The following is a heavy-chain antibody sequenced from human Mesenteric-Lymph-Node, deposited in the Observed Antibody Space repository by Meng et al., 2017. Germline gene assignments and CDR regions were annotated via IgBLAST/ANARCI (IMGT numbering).Heavy chain of an antibody. CDR1: GFTFSSYE. CDR3: ARGVVPAAYYYYYGMDV. J-gene: IGHJ6*02. Sequence: GGSLRLSCAASGFTFSSYEMNWVRQAPGKGLEWVSYISSSGSTIYYADSVKGRFTISRDNAKNSLYLQMNSLRAEDTAVYYCARGVVPAAYYYYYGMDVWGQGTTVTVSS. V-gene: IGHV3-48*03. D-gene: IGHD2-2*01. CDR2: ISSSGSTI.